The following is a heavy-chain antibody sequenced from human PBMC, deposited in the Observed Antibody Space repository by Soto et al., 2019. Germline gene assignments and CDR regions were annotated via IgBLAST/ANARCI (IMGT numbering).Heavy chain of an antibody. Sequence: QVQLVESGGGVVQPGRSLRLSCTASGFTFCRYAMHWVRQAPGKGLEWVAVISYDGSNKYYEDSVKGRFTISRDNTKNSLYLQMNSLRAADTAVYYCARDPEYYYDSSGYYLVDYWGQETLVTVSS. D-gene: IGHD3-22*01. CDR3: ARDPEYYYDSSGYYLVDY. CDR1: GFTFCRYA. J-gene: IGHJ4*02. V-gene: IGHV3-30-3*01. CDR2: ISYDGSNK.